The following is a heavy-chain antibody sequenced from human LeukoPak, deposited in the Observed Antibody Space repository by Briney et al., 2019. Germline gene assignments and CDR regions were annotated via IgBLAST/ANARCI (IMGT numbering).Heavy chain of an antibody. J-gene: IGHJ6*03. V-gene: IGHV1-2*02. Sequence: ASVKVSCKASRYTFTGYYMHWVRQAPGQGLEWMGWINPNSGGTNYAQKFQGRVTMTRDTSISTAYMELSRLRSDDTAVYYCATEYSSSPDYYYYYMDVWGKGTTVTVSS. CDR3: ATEYSSSPDYYYYYMDV. CDR1: RYTFTGYY. CDR2: INPNSGGT. D-gene: IGHD6-6*01.